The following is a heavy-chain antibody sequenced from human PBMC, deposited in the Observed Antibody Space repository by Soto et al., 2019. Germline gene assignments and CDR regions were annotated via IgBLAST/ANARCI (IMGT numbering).Heavy chain of an antibody. V-gene: IGHV4-59*01. Sequence: QVQLQESGPGPVKPSETLSLTCVVSGGSLSSYYWSWIRQPPGKGLEWIGYIYYSGSTNYNPSLKSRVTISLDTSKNQFSLKLSSVTAADTAVYYCARTWGSTIDYWGRGTLVTVSS. CDR2: IYYSGST. J-gene: IGHJ4*02. D-gene: IGHD3-16*01. CDR3: ARTWGSTIDY. CDR1: GGSLSSYY.